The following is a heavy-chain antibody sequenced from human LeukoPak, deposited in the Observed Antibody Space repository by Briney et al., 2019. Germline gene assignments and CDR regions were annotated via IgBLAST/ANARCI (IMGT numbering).Heavy chain of an antibody. J-gene: IGHJ4*01. CDR3: AIYKRSVY. D-gene: IGHD1-14*01. V-gene: IGHV3-21*01. Sequence: GGSLRLSCAASGFTFSSYSMNWVRQAPEKGLEWVSSISSSSSYIYYADSVKGRFTISRDNAKNSLYLQMNSLKAEDTAVYYCAIYKRSVYCGPGNLVTISS. CDR2: ISSSSSYI. CDR1: GFTFSSYS.